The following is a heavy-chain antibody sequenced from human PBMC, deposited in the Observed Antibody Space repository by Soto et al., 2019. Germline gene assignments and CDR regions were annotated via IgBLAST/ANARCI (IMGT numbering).Heavy chain of an antibody. J-gene: IGHJ4*02. D-gene: IGHD6-13*01. CDR1: GRSFSGYY. CDR2: INHSGST. CDR3: ARFVIAAAGGAYFDY. Sequence: SETLSLTCAVYGRSFSGYYWSWIRQPPGKGLEWIGEINHSGSTNYNPSLKSRVTISVDTSKNQFSLKLSSVTAADTAVYYCARFVIAAAGGAYFDYWGQGTLVTVSS. V-gene: IGHV4-34*01.